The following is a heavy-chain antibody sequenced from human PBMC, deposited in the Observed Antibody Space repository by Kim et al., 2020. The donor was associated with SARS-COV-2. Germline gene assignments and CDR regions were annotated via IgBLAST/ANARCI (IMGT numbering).Heavy chain of an antibody. Sequence: YVDAVKGRFTKSRDNAKNSLYLQMSSLRTGDTAIYYCADHDTVQVPGGIWGQGTLVTVSS. J-gene: IGHJ4*02. CDR3: ADHDTVQVPGGI. V-gene: IGHV3-7*01. D-gene: IGHD1-1*01.